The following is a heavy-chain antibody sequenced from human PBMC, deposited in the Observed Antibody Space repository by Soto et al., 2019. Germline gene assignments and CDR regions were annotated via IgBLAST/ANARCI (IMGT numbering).Heavy chain of an antibody. Sequence: QVQLVQSGAEVKKPGASVKVSCKASGYTFTSYGISWVRQAPGQGLEWMGWISAYNGNTNYAQKLQGRVTMTTDTSTSTDYMELRSLRSDDTAVYYCAREGAYYDFWSGYYTFDYWGQGTLVTVSS. CDR2: ISAYNGNT. V-gene: IGHV1-18*01. CDR1: GYTFTSYG. CDR3: AREGAYYDFWSGYYTFDY. D-gene: IGHD3-3*01. J-gene: IGHJ4*02.